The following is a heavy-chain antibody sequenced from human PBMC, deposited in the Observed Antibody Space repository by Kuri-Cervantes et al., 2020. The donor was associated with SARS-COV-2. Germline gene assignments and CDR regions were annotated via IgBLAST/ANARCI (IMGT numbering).Heavy chain of an antibody. CDR2: ISSSGSTI. J-gene: IGHJ4*02. CDR1: GFTFSDYY. CDR3: ARDLLSQASEYFDY. D-gene: IGHD3-3*01. Sequence: GESLKIYCAASGFTFSDYYMRWIRQAPGKGLEWVSYISSSGSTIYYADSVTGRFTISRDNAKNSLYLQMNSLRAEDTAVYYCARDLLSQASEYFDYWGQGTLVTVSS. V-gene: IGHV3-11*01.